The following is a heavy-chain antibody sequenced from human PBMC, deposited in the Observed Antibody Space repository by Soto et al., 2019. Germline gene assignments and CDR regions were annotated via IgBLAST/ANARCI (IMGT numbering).Heavy chain of an antibody. J-gene: IGHJ4*02. Sequence: SETLSLTCTVSGGSINSYYWSWIRQPPGKGLEWIGYIYYSGSTNYNPSLKSRGTISLDRSKNQFSLKLSSVTAADTAIYYCTRTITGYAFDSWGQGTLVTAPQ. CDR1: GGSINSYY. CDR2: IYYSGST. CDR3: TRTITGYAFDS. D-gene: IGHD1-20*01. V-gene: IGHV4-59*01.